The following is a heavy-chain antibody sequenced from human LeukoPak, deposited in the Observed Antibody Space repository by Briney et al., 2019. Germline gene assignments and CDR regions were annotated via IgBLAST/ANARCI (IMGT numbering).Heavy chain of an antibody. V-gene: IGHV3-21*01. Sequence: GGSLRLSCAASGFTFSKYSMHWVRQAPGKGLEWVSSISSRSSDIYYADSVKGRFTISRDNAKNSLYLQMNGLRAEDTAVYYCAREGYGDYSQPHDAFDIWGQGTMVTVSS. CDR1: GFTFSKYS. J-gene: IGHJ3*02. CDR3: AREGYGDYSQPHDAFDI. CDR2: ISSRSSDI. D-gene: IGHD4-17*01.